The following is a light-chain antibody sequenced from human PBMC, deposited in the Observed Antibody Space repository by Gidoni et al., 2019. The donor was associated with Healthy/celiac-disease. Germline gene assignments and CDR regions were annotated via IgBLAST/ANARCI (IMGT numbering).Light chain of an antibody. V-gene: IGKV2-28*01. CDR2: LGS. Sequence: DIVMTQSPLSLPVTPGQPASISCRSSQSLLHSNGYNYLDLYLQKPGQSPQLLIYLGSNRASVVPDRFSGSGSGTDFTLKISRVEVEDVGVYYCMQDLQTPSITFXXXTRLEIK. CDR1: QSLLHSNGYNY. J-gene: IGKJ5*01. CDR3: MQDLQTPSIT.